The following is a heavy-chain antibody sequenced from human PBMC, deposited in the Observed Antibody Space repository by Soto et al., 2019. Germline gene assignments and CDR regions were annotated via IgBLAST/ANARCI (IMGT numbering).Heavy chain of an antibody. CDR1: GFTFDDYA. J-gene: IGHJ6*02. Sequence: EVQLVESGGGLVQPGRSLRLSCAASGFTFDDYAMHWVRQAPGKGLEWVSGISWNSGSIGYADSVKGRFTISRDNAKNSLYLQMNSLRAEDTALYYCAKDNGYVWQRGDYYYGMDVWGQGTTVTVSS. CDR2: ISWNSGSI. D-gene: IGHD2-8*01. CDR3: AKDNGYVWQRGDYYYGMDV. V-gene: IGHV3-9*01.